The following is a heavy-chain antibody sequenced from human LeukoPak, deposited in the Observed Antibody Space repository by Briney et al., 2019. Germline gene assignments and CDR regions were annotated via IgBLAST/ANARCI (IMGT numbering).Heavy chain of an antibody. CDR3: ASQYCSGGSCYRNLDY. D-gene: IGHD2-15*01. CDR1: GGSISSSSYY. CDR2: IYYSGST. J-gene: IGHJ4*02. V-gene: IGHV4-39*01. Sequence: SETLSLTCTVSGGSISSSSYYWGWIRQPPGKGLEWIVSIYYSGSTYYNPSLKSRVTISVDTSKNQFSLKLSSVTAADTAVYYCASQYCSGGSCYRNLDYWGQGTLVTVSS.